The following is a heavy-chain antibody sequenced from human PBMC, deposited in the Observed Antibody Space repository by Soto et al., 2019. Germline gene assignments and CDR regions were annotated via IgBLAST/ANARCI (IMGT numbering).Heavy chain of an antibody. V-gene: IGHV4-61*01. D-gene: IGHD6-19*01. Sequence: PSETLYLTCSVSGGSVSSGSFHWSWIRQPPGKGLQFIGSIFYNGTANYSPSLKNRVSISIDTSQSQFFLQLISVAAADTAVYYCARIGGWYDIDFWGQGSLVTVSS. CDR1: GGSVSSGSFH. J-gene: IGHJ4*02. CDR2: IFYNGTA. CDR3: ARIGGWYDIDF.